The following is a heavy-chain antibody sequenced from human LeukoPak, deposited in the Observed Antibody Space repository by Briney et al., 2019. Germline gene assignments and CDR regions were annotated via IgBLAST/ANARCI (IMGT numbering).Heavy chain of an antibody. CDR2: IYYSESA. V-gene: IGHV4-30-4*07. D-gene: IGHD3-22*01. CDR1: GGSISSGGYS. J-gene: IGHJ3*02. Sequence: PSQTLSLTCAVSGGSISSGGYSWSWIRQPPGKGLEWIGYIYYSESANYNPSLKGRITISLDTSKNHFSLKLNSVTAADTAVYYCARVGGYPLSAFDIWGQGTMVTVSS. CDR3: ARVGGYPLSAFDI.